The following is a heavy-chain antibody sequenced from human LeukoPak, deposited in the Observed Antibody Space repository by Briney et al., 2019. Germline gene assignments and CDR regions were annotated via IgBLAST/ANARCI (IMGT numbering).Heavy chain of an antibody. CDR2: INHSGST. CDR3: ARITIFGVVTDDAFDV. CDR1: GGSFSGYY. Sequence: SETLSLTCAVYGGSFSGYYWSWIRQPPGKGLEWIGEINHSGSTNYNPSLKSRVTLSVDTSKNQFSLKLSSVTAADTAVYYCARITIFGVVTDDAFDVWGQGTMVTVSS. V-gene: IGHV4-34*01. D-gene: IGHD3-3*01. J-gene: IGHJ3*01.